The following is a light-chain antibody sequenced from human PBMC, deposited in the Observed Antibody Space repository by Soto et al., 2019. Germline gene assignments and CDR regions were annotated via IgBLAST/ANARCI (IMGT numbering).Light chain of an antibody. CDR1: NSDVGGYNY. Sequence: QSVLTQPASVSGSPGQSIAISCTGNNSDVGGYNYVSWYQQHPGKAPKLMIYDVSNLPSGISDRFSGSKSGNTASLTISGLQAEDEADYYCNSYTSSNTYVFGTGTKVTVL. J-gene: IGLJ1*01. V-gene: IGLV2-14*01. CDR2: DVS. CDR3: NSYTSSNTYV.